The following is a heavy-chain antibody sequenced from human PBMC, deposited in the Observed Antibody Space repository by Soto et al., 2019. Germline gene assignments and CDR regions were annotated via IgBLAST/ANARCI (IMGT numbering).Heavy chain of an antibody. J-gene: IGHJ5*02. CDR3: ARRLGYCSSTSCYHWFDP. V-gene: IGHV4-39*01. CDR2: IYYSGST. Sequence: SETLSLTCTVSGGSISSSSYYWGWIRQPPGKGLEWIGSIYYSGSTYYNPSLKSRVTISVDTSKNQFSLKLSSVTAADTAVYYCARRLGYCSSTSCYHWFDPWGQGTLVTVSS. D-gene: IGHD2-2*01. CDR1: GGSISSSSYY.